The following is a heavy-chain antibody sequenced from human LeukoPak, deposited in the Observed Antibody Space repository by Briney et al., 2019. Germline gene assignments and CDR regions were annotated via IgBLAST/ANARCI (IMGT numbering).Heavy chain of an antibody. CDR2: ISGSGGST. Sequence: GSLRLSCAASGFTFSSYAMSWVRQAPGKGLEWVSAISGSGGSTYYADSVKGRFTISRDNSKNTLYRQMNSLRAEDTAVYYCAKGSSQRSIPYSDWGQGTLVTVSS. CDR3: AKGSSQRSIPYSD. D-gene: IGHD2-2*02. CDR1: GFTFSSYA. V-gene: IGHV3-23*01. J-gene: IGHJ4*02.